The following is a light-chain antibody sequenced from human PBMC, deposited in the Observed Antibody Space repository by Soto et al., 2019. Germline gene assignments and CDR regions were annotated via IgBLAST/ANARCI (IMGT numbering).Light chain of an antibody. CDR3: SSFASSSTYV. CDR1: SSDVGGYNY. J-gene: IGLJ1*01. V-gene: IGLV2-14*03. CDR2: DVT. Sequence: QSVLTQPASVSGSPGQSITISCTGTSSDVGGYNYVSWYQHHPGKAPVLVIYDVTNRPSGVSNRFSGSKSGNTASLTISGLQAEDEADYFCSSFASSSTYVFGAGTKLTVL.